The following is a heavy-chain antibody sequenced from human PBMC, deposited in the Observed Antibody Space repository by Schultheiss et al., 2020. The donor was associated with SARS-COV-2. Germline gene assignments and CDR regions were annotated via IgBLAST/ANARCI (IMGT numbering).Heavy chain of an antibody. CDR1: GFTFSSYG. J-gene: IGHJ3*02. CDR3: AKEGSGYAFDI. V-gene: IGHV3-30*18. Sequence: GGSLRLSCAAFGFTFSSYGMHWVRQAPGKGLEWVAVISYDGSNKYYADSVKGRFTISRDNSKNTLYLQMNSLRAEDTAVYYCAKEGSGYAFDIWGQGTMVTVSS. CDR2: ISYDGSNK.